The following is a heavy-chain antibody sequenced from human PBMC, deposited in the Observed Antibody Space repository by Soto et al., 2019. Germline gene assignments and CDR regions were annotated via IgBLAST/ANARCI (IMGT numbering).Heavy chain of an antibody. CDR1: GFTFSSYW. Sequence: PXGFLRLSFAASGFTFSSYWVSWVRPAPGKGLEWVANIKQDVSEKYYVDSVKGRFTISRDNAKNSLYLQMNSLRAEDTAVYYCARDQMVYYDFWSGYSNNWFDPCGQGTLVTVSS. CDR2: IKQDVSEK. J-gene: IGHJ5*02. V-gene: IGHV3-7*01. D-gene: IGHD3-3*01. CDR3: ARDQMVYYDFWSGYSNNWFDP.